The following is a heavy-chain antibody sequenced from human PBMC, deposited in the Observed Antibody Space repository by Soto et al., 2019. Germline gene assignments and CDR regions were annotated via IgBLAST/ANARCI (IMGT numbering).Heavy chain of an antibody. CDR3: ARGPLYSSSPDV. D-gene: IGHD6-13*01. J-gene: IGHJ6*02. Sequence: ASVKVSCKASGYTFTSDDINWLRQATGQGLEWMGWMNPNTGNTGYAQKFQGRVTMTRNTSISTAYMELSSLRSEDTAVYYCARGPLYSSSPDVWGQGTTVTVSS. CDR1: GYTFTSDD. CDR2: MNPNTGNT. V-gene: IGHV1-8*01.